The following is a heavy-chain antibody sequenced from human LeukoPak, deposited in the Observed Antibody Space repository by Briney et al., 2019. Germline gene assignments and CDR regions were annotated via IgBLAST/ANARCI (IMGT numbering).Heavy chain of an antibody. Sequence: GGSLRLSCVASGFTFSNAWMSWVRQAPGKGLEWVGRIKSKTNGGTADYAAPVKGRFTISRDDSKNTLYLQMNSLRAEDTAVYYCASDLYYYDSSGDGYWGQGTLVTVSS. D-gene: IGHD3-22*01. J-gene: IGHJ4*02. V-gene: IGHV3-15*01. CDR1: GFTFSNAW. CDR2: IKSKTNGGTA. CDR3: ASDLYYYDSSGDGY.